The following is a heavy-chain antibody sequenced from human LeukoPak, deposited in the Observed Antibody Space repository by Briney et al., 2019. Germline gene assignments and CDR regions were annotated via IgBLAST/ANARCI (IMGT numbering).Heavy chain of an antibody. CDR2: ISSNGRTT. J-gene: IGHJ4*02. V-gene: IGHV3-23*01. CDR1: GFTFNNYA. Sequence: GGSLRLSCAASGFTFNNYAMTWVRQAPGKGLEWVSLISSNGRTTHYAGSVKGRFTISRDNSKNTVCLQMNSLRADDTALYYCAKDLYYFDGDYWGQGTQVTVSS. D-gene: IGHD3-22*01. CDR3: AKDLYYFDGDY.